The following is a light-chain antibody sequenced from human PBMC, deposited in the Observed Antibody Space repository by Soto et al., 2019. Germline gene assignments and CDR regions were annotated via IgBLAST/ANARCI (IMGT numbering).Light chain of an antibody. Sequence: QSVLTQPASVSGSLGQSITISCTGTSRDVGGYNHVSWYQHHPGKAPKLMIYEVTNRPSGVSNRFSGSKSGNTASLTISGLQAEDEANYYCNSNKRSDTRVFGTGTKVTVL. CDR1: SRDVGGYNH. V-gene: IGLV2-14*01. CDR2: EVT. CDR3: NSNKRSDTRV. J-gene: IGLJ1*01.